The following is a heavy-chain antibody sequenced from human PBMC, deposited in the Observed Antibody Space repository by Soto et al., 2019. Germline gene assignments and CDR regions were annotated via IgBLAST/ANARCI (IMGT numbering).Heavy chain of an antibody. V-gene: IGHV1-58*02. CDR2: IVVGSGNT. D-gene: IGHD6-25*01. CDR3: AAAAGPRQPPAVFEF. CDR1: RFTFTSSA. J-gene: IGHJ4*02. Sequence: GTPAKATSKASRFTFTSSAMQWLQHARGQRLEWIGWIVVGSGNTNYAQKFQERVTITRDMSTSTAYMELSSLRSEDTAVYYCAAAAGPRQPPAVFEFWGQGTLVIGSS.